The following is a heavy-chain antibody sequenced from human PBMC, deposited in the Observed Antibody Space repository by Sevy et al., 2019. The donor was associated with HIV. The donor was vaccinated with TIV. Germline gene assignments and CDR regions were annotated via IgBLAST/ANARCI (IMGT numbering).Heavy chain of an antibody. V-gene: IGHV4-59*01. CDR1: GGSISSYY. Sequence: SETLSLTCTVSGGSISSYYWSWIRQPPGKGLEWIGYIYYSGSTNYNPSLKSRVTISVDTSKNQFSLKLSSVTAADTAVYYCARVKEDYYDSSGFIPTVAFDIWDQGTMVTVSS. D-gene: IGHD3-22*01. CDR2: IYYSGST. CDR3: ARVKEDYYDSSGFIPTVAFDI. J-gene: IGHJ3*02.